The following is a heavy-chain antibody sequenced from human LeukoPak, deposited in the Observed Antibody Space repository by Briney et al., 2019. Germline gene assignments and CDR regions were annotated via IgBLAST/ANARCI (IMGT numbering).Heavy chain of an antibody. CDR3: ARRGSGTDSWVDWFDP. CDR1: GYTFTSYG. D-gene: IGHD3-10*01. J-gene: IGHJ5*02. CDR2: ISAYNGNT. V-gene: IGHV1-18*01. Sequence: ASVKVSCKASGYTFTSYGISWVRQAPGQGLEWMGWISAYNGNTNYAQKLQGRVTMTTDTSTSTAYMELRSLRSDDTAVYYRARRGSGTDSWVDWFDPWGQGTLVTVSS.